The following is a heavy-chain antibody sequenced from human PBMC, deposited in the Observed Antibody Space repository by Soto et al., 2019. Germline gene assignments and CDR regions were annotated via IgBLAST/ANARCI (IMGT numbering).Heavy chain of an antibody. CDR1: GFTFSSYW. D-gene: IGHD3-10*01. J-gene: IGHJ4*02. CDR2: INNDGRRT. Sequence: EVQLVESGGGLVQPGGSLRLSCAASGFTFSSYWMHWVRQAPGKGLVWVSRINNDGRRTTYADSVKGRFTISRDNTKNTLYLQMNSLRAEDTAVYYCARARDYYGSESYDPNYFDYWGQGTLVTVSS. CDR3: ARARDYYGSESYDPNYFDY. V-gene: IGHV3-74*01.